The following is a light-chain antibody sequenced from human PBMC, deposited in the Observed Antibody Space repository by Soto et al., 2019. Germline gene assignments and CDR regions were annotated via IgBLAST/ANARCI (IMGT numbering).Light chain of an antibody. V-gene: IGKV3-20*01. Sequence: EIVLTQSPGTLSLSPGERATLSCRASQSVSSSYLAWYQQKPGQAPRLLIYGASSRATGIPDRFSGSGSGTDFTLTISRLEPGDFAVYYCKQYGSSPWTFGHGTKVEIK. J-gene: IGKJ1*01. CDR1: QSVSSSY. CDR3: KQYGSSPWT. CDR2: GAS.